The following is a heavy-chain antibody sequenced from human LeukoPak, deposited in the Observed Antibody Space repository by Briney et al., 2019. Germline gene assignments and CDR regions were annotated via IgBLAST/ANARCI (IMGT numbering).Heavy chain of an antibody. CDR3: AKVHVWRNYYDSSGYYPDP. CDR2: ISGSGGST. V-gene: IGHV3-23*01. CDR1: GFTFSSYA. Sequence: GGSLRLSCAASGFTFSSYAMSWVRQAPGKGLEWVSAISGSGGSTYYADSVKGRFTISRDNSKNTLYLQMNSLRAEDTAVYYCAKVHVWRNYYDSSGYYPDPWGQGTLVTVSS. J-gene: IGHJ5*02. D-gene: IGHD3-22*01.